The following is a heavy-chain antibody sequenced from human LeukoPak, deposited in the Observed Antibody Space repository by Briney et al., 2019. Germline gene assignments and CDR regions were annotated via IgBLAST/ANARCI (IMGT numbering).Heavy chain of an antibody. D-gene: IGHD5-24*01. J-gene: IGHJ4*02. V-gene: IGHV3-9*01. CDR1: GFTFDDYA. Sequence: GGSLRLSCAASGFTFDDYAMHWVRQGPGKGLEWVSGISWNSGSIGYADSVKGRFTISRDNAKNSLYLQMNSLRAEDTAVYYCVRRYMATSAEDFDHWGQGTLATVSS. CDR3: VRRYMATSAEDFDH. CDR2: ISWNSGSI.